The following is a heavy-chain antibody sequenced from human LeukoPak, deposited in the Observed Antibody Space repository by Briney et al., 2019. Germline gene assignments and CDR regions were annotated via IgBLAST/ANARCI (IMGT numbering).Heavy chain of an antibody. V-gene: IGHV3-11*06. CDR3: ARGSGSGLWIQIFYFDY. Sequence: GRFTISRDNANNSLYLEMTSLRAEDTAVYYCARGSGSGLWIQIFYFDYWGQGGLVTVSS. J-gene: IGHJ4*02. D-gene: IGHD5-18*01.